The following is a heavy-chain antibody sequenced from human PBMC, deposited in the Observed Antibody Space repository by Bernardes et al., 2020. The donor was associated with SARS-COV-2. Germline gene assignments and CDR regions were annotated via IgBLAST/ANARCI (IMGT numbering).Heavy chain of an antibody. CDR2: IYYSGST. CDR1: GGSISSYY. D-gene: IGHD2-2*01. Sequence: TLSLTCTVSGGSISSYYWSWIRQPPGKGLEWIGYIYYSGSTNYNPSLKSRVTISLDTSKNQFSLKLSSVTGADTAVYYCAAYCISTSCHFDYWGQGTLVTVSS. V-gene: IGHV4-59*01. CDR3: AAYCISTSCHFDY. J-gene: IGHJ4*02.